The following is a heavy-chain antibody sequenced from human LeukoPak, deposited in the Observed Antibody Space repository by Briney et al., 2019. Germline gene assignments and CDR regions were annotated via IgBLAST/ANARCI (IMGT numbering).Heavy chain of an antibody. Sequence: NPSETLSLTCTVSGGSISSYYWSWIRQPAGKGLEWIGRIYTSGSTNYNPSLRSRVTMSVNTSKNQFSLNLTSVTAADTAVYSCAREGGDPRWLDPWGQGTLVTVSS. CDR3: AREGGDPRWLDP. D-gene: IGHD6-25*01. CDR2: IYTSGST. V-gene: IGHV4-4*07. CDR1: GGSISSYY. J-gene: IGHJ5*02.